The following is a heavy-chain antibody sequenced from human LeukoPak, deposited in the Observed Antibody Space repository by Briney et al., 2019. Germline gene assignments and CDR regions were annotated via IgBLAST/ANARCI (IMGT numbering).Heavy chain of an antibody. CDR2: ISYDGSHK. CDR1: GFAFSTFA. Sequence: GGSLRLSCAASGFAFSTFAMHWVRQTPGKGLDWVAVISYDGSHKYYADSVKGRLTISRDNSKNTLFLQMNSLRAEDTAVYYCARSITLPRGVINYWGQGTLVTVSS. CDR3: ARSITLPRGVINY. V-gene: IGHV3-30*04. D-gene: IGHD3-10*01. J-gene: IGHJ4*02.